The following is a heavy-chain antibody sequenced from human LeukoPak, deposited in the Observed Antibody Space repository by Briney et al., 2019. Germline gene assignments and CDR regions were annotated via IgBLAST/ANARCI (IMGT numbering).Heavy chain of an antibody. CDR2: ITPSSGST. Sequence: GAPVKVSCKASGYIFTDYYMHWVRQAPGQGLEWMGRITPSSGSTHYPQKFQGRVTMTRDTSINTAYMELSSLRSDDTAVYYCARGQTDYYYYRGLDVWGQGTTVTVSS. V-gene: IGHV1-2*06. J-gene: IGHJ6*02. CDR1: GYIFTDYY. CDR3: ARGQTDYYYYRGLDV.